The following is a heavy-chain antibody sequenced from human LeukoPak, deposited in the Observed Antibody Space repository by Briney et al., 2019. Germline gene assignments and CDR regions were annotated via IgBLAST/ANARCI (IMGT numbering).Heavy chain of an antibody. D-gene: IGHD3-10*01. J-gene: IGHJ2*01. CDR2: INHSGST. Sequence: KPSETLSLTCAVYGGSFSGYYWSWIRQPPGKGLEWIGEINHSGSTNYNPSLKSRVTISVDTSKNQFSLKLTSVTAADTAVYYCARHSRVSYYYGSGSGYFDLWGRGTLVTVSS. CDR3: ARHSRVSYYYGSGSGYFDL. V-gene: IGHV4-34*01. CDR1: GGSFSGYY.